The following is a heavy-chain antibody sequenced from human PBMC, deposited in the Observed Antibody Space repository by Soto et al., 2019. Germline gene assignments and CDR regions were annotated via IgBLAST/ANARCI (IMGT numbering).Heavy chain of an antibody. D-gene: IGHD4-17*01. CDR3: ARVTLRSGYYYGMDV. J-gene: IGHJ6*02. CDR2: IYHGGTT. CDR1: GYSISSGSY. V-gene: IGHV4-38-2*02. Sequence: SETLSLTCTVSGYSISSGSYWGWIRQPPGKGPEWIASIYHGGTTFYNPSLKSRVTVSVDTSKNQFSLKLSSVTAADTAVYYCARVTLRSGYYYGMDVWGQGTTVTVSS.